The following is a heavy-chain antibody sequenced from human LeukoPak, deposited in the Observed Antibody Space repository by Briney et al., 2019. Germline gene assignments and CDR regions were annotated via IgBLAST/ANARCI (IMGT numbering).Heavy chain of an antibody. D-gene: IGHD3-9*01. V-gene: IGHV3-23*01. CDR3: AKGGDILTGYLDY. J-gene: IGHJ4*02. Sequence: PGGSLRLSCAAPGFTFSSYAMSWVRQAPGKGLEWVSAISGSGGSTYYADSVKGRFTISRDNSKNTLYLQMNSLRAEDTAVYYCAKGGDILTGYLDYWGQGTLVTVSS. CDR1: GFTFSSYA. CDR2: ISGSGGST.